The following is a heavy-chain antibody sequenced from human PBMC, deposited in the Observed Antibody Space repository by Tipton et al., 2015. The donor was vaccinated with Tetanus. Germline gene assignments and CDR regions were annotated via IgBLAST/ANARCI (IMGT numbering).Heavy chain of an antibody. D-gene: IGHD7-27*01. CDR2: VHSSGIN. CDR1: GDSFSPYY. Sequence: TLSLTCTVSGDSFSPYYWTWIRQPAGKGLEWIGRVHSSGINAYNPSLKGRVTMSVDTSRSLFSLKLTSVTAADSALYYWARENWDYDYWGRGILVAVSS. V-gene: IGHV4-4*07. J-gene: IGHJ4*02. CDR3: ARENWDYDY.